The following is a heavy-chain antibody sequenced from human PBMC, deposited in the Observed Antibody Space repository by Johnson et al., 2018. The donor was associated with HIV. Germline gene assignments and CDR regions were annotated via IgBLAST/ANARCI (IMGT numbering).Heavy chain of an antibody. V-gene: IGHV3-11*04. J-gene: IGHJ3*02. CDR1: GFTFSDYY. CDR3: AKGAPPLGSPSWPDI. CDR2: ISSSGISI. Sequence: QVQLVESGGGLVQPGGSLRLYCAASGFTFSDYYMSWIRQAPGKGLQWISYISSSGISIYYADSVKGRFTISRDNAKNSLYLQMNSLRAEDTAVYYCAKGAPPLGSPSWPDIWGQGTMVTVSS. D-gene: IGHD3-10*02.